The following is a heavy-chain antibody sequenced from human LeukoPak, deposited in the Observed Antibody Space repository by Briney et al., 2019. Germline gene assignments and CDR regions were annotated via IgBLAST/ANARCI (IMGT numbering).Heavy chain of an antibody. V-gene: IGHV6-1*01. CDR3: AKGRWALFDC. D-gene: IGHD3-10*01. Sequence: SQTLSLTCDISGDSVSSNSAAWNWIRQSPSRGLEWLGRTYYRSKWYNDYAVSLKSRVTINADTSKNQFSLQLNSVTPEDTAVYYCAKGRWALFDCWGQGTLVIVSS. CDR1: GDSVSSNSAA. CDR2: TYYRSKWYN. J-gene: IGHJ4*02.